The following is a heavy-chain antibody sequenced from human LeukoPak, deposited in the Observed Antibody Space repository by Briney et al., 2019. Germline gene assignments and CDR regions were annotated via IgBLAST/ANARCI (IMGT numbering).Heavy chain of an antibody. V-gene: IGHV3-23*01. D-gene: IGHD3-9*01. J-gene: IGHJ6*03. CDR3: ARGAGRYYDILTGYYRDYYYYMDV. Sequence: GGSLRLSCAASGFTFGSSGMTWVRQAPGKGLEWVSTISGSGGSTYYADSVRGRFTISRDNSKNSLYLQMNSLRAEDTAVYYCARGAGRYYDILTGYYRDYYYYMDVWGKGTTVTVSS. CDR2: ISGSGGST. CDR1: GFTFGSSG.